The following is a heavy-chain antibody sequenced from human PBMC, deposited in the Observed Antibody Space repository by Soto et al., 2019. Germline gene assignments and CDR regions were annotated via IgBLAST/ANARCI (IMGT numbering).Heavy chain of an antibody. Sequence: ASVKVSCKAAAYTFTSYYMHWVRQAPGQGLEWMGIINPSGGSTSYAQKFQGRVTMTRDTSTSTVYMELSSLRSEDTAVYYCARVAYYYGSGSWQFDYWGQGTLVTVSS. CDR2: INPSGGST. CDR3: ARVAYYYGSGSWQFDY. CDR1: AYTFTSYY. J-gene: IGHJ4*02. V-gene: IGHV1-46*03. D-gene: IGHD3-10*01.